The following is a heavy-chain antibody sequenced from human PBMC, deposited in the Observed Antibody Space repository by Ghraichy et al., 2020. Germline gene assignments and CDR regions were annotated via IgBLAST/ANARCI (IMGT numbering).Heavy chain of an antibody. CDR1: GGSVSSGSYY. CDR2: IYYSGST. Sequence: SETLSLTCTVSGGSVSSGSYYWSWIRQPPGKGLEWIGYIYYSGSTNYNPSLKSRVTISVDTSKNQFSLKLSSVTAADTAVYYCARDVSSGWWHYFDYWGQGTLVTVSS. J-gene: IGHJ4*02. V-gene: IGHV4-61*01. CDR3: ARDVSSGWWHYFDY. D-gene: IGHD6-19*01.